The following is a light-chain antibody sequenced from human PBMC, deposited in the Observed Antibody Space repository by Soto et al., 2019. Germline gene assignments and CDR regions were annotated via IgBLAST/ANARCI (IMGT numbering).Light chain of an antibody. CDR1: SSDVGGYNY. CDR3: CANTGSYEV. Sequence: QSALTQPRSVSGSPGQSVTISCTGTSSDVGGYNYVSWYQQHPGKAPKGMIYDVSAWPSGVPDRFSGSKSGNTASLTISGLQDEDESDYYCCANTGSYEVFGGGTKLTVL. CDR2: DVS. V-gene: IGLV2-11*01. J-gene: IGLJ2*01.